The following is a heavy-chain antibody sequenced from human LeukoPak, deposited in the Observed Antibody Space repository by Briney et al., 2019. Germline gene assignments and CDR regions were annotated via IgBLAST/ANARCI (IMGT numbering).Heavy chain of an antibody. Sequence: PSETLSLNCTVSGGSVSSGSYYWSWIRQPPGKGLEWIGYIYYSGSTNYNPSLKSRVTISVDTSKNQFSLKLSSVTAADTAVYYCARGHIAAAGMDYWGQGTLVTVSS. CDR2: IYYSGST. J-gene: IGHJ4*02. V-gene: IGHV4-61*01. D-gene: IGHD6-13*01. CDR1: GGSVSSGSYY. CDR3: ARGHIAAAGMDY.